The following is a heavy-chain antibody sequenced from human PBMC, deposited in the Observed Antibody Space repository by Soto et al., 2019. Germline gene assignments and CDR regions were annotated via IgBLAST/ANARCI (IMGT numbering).Heavy chain of an antibody. D-gene: IGHD6-19*01. CDR3: ASPLSFPSSPGY. CDR2: INSGGST. J-gene: IGHJ4*02. CDR1: GFTVSNTY. V-gene: IGHV3-66*01. Sequence: EVQLVESGGGLVQPGGSLRLSCAASGFTVSNTYMSWVRQAPGKGLEWVSVINSGGSTHYADSVKGRFTISRDNSKNTLYLQMNSPRVEDTAVYYCASPLSFPSSPGYWGQGTLVTVSP.